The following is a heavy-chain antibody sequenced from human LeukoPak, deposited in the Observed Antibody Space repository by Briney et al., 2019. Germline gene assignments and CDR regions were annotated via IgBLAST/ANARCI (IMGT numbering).Heavy chain of an antibody. CDR3: ARVRRIAARPSRGDAFDI. Sequence: SETLSLTCAVYGGSFSGHYWSWIRQPPGKGLEWIGEINHSGSTNYNPSLKSRVTISVDTSKNQFSLKLSSVTAADTAVYYCARVRRIAARPSRGDAFDIWGQGTMVTVSS. CDR2: INHSGST. J-gene: IGHJ3*02. D-gene: IGHD6-6*01. V-gene: IGHV4-34*01. CDR1: GGSFSGHY.